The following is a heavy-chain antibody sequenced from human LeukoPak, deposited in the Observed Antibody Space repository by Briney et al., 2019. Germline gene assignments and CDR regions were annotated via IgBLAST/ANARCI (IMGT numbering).Heavy chain of an antibody. V-gene: IGHV3-21*01. CDR2: ISSSSSYI. J-gene: IGHJ5*02. D-gene: IGHD2-2*01. CDR1: GFTFSSYS. CDR3: ARPPPSGYQLLSRHYNWFDP. Sequence: GGSLRLSCAASGFTFSSYSMNWVRQAPGKGLEWVSSISSSSSYIYYADSVKGRFTIARDNAKNSLYLQMNSLRAEDTAVYYCARPPPSGYQLLSRHYNWFDPWGQGTLVTVSS.